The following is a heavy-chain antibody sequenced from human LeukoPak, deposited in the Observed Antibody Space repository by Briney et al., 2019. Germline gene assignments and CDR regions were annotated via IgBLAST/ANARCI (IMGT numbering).Heavy chain of an antibody. D-gene: IGHD3-22*01. J-gene: IGHJ4*02. CDR1: GFTFSSYG. V-gene: IGHV3-30*18. CDR2: ISYDGSNK. CDR3: AKDSYYYDSSGYFDY. Sequence: GRSLRLSCAASGFTFSSYGMHWVRQAPGKGLEWVAVISYDGSNKYYADSVKGRFTISRDNSMNTLYLQMNSLRAEDTAVYYCAKDSYYYDSSGYFDYWGQGTLVTVSS.